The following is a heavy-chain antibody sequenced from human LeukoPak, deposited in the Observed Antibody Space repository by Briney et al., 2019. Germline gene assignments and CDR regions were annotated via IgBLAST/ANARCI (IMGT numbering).Heavy chain of an antibody. D-gene: IGHD5-24*01. CDR3: ERGQSIFQRRRDFDY. CDR2: INHNERT. J-gene: IGHJ4*02. V-gene: IGHV4-34*01. CDR1: GGSFSGYY. Sequence: SETLSLTCAVYGGSFSGYYWSWVCDPPRKGQEWVGEINHNERTNYNTYLKSRDTISADTSETQFSLNLSSVTAADTAVYYGERGQSIFQRRRDFDYWGQGTLVTVSS.